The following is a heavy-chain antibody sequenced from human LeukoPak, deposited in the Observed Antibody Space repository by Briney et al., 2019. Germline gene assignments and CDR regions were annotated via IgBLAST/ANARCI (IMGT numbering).Heavy chain of an antibody. Sequence: SVKVSCKASGYTFTSYDINWVRQATGQGLEWMGRIIPIFGTANYAQEFQGRVTITTDESTSTAYMELSSLRSEDTAVYYCASPYCSSTSCHRPWGQGTLVTVSS. CDR3: ASPYCSSTSCHRP. CDR1: GYTFTSYD. D-gene: IGHD2-2*01. J-gene: IGHJ5*02. CDR2: IIPIFGTA. V-gene: IGHV1-69*05.